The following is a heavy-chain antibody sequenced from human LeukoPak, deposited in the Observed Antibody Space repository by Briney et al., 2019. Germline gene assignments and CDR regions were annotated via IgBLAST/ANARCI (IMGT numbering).Heavy chain of an antibody. CDR2: FDPEDGET. CDR3: AREPFPDPYSSSWYLDY. CDR1: GYTLTELS. D-gene: IGHD6-13*01. J-gene: IGHJ4*02. Sequence: ASVKVSCKVSGYTLTELSMHWVRQAPGKGLEWMGGFDPEDGETIYAQKFQGRVTMTEDTSTDTAYMELSSLRSDDTAVYYCAREPFPDPYSSSWYLDYWGQGTLVTVSS. V-gene: IGHV1-24*01.